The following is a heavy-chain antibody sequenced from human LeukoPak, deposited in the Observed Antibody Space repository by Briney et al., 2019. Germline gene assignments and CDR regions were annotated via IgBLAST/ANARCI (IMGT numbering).Heavy chain of an antibody. Sequence: ASVKVSCKASGYTFTSYYIHWVRQAPGQGLEWIGIINPSGGSTTYAQKFQGRVAMTRDTSTSRVYMEVSSLRSEDTAVYYCARTYSSSDEFDYWGQGTLVTVSS. CDR2: INPSGGST. D-gene: IGHD6-13*01. CDR3: ARTYSSSDEFDY. CDR1: GYTFTSYY. V-gene: IGHV1-46*01. J-gene: IGHJ4*02.